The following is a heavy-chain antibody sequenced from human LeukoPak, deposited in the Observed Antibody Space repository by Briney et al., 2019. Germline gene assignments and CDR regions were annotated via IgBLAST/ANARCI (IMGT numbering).Heavy chain of an antibody. Sequence: GGSLRLSCAASGFTVSSNYMSWVRQAPGKGLEWVSVIYSGGSTYYADSVKGRFTISRDNSKNTLYLQMNSLRAEDTAVYYCAKERGYSYGYEDYWGQGTLVAVSS. CDR2: IYSGGST. J-gene: IGHJ4*02. CDR1: GFTVSSNY. D-gene: IGHD5-18*01. V-gene: IGHV3-66*01. CDR3: AKERGYSYGYEDY.